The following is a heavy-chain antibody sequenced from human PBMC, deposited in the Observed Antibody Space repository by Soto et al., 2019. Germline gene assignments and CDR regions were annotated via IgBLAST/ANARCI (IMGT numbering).Heavy chain of an antibody. CDR2: ISYDGSNK. J-gene: IGHJ6*02. Sequence: HPGSPLRLRCASSGSTLIIYAMDGIRQALGKGLEWVAVISYDGSNKYYADSVKGRFTISRDNSKNTLYLQINSLRAEDTAVYYCARDLVGYYYYGMDVWGQGTTVTV. CDR1: GSTLIIYA. V-gene: IGHV3-30-3*01. CDR3: ARDLVGYYYYGMDV. D-gene: IGHD3-9*01.